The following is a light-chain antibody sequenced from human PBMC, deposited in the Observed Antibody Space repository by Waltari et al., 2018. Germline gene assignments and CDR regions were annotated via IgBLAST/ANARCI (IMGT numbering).Light chain of an antibody. CDR3: SSYTSSSTWV. CDR1: SSDVGGYNY. V-gene: IGLV2-14*01. J-gene: IGLJ3*02. Sequence: QSALTQPASVSGSPGQSITISCTGTSSDVGGYNYVSWYQQHPGKAPKLMISDVSKRPSGVSNRFTGSKSDNTASLTISGLQAEDEADYDCSSYTSSSTWVFGGGTKLTVL. CDR2: DVS.